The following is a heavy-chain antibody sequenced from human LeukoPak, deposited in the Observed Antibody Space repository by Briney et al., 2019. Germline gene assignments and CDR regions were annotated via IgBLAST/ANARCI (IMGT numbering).Heavy chain of an antibody. CDR2: IKSKTDGGTT. J-gene: IGHJ5*02. Sequence: GGSLRLSCGASGFTFSSYGMHWVRQPPGKGPEWVGRIKSKTDGGTTDYPAPVKGRFTISRDDSKNTLYLQMNSLKTEDTAVYYCTTDGPLYSSEDWFDPWGQGTLVTVSS. V-gene: IGHV3-15*01. D-gene: IGHD3-22*01. CDR3: TTDGPLYSSEDWFDP. CDR1: GFTFSSYG.